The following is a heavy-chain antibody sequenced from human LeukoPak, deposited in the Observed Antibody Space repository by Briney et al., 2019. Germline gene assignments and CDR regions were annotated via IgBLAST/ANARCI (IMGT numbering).Heavy chain of an antibody. CDR2: IYYSGST. J-gene: IGHJ4*02. CDR3: ARHDIGDYAVDY. CDR1: VGSIISYY. V-gene: IGHV4-59*08. D-gene: IGHD4-17*01. Sequence: SETLSLTCTVSVGSIISYYWAWFRQPPGKGLGWIGYIYYSGSTYYNPSLKSRVTISVDTSKNQFSLKLSSVTAADTAVYYCARHDIGDYAVDYWGQGTLVTVSS.